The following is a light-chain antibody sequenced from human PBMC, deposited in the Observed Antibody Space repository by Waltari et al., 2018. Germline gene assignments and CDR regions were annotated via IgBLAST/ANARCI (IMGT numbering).Light chain of an antibody. CDR2: GNN. CDR3: QSYDSSLSRTV. Sequence: QSVLTQPPSVSGAPGQRVTISCTGSSSNIGAAYAVHWYRQLPPAAPKLRIYGNNIRSSGVPDRISGSRSGTSASLAITGLQAEDEGDYYCQSYDSSLSRTVFGGGTKLTVL. V-gene: IGLV1-40*01. J-gene: IGLJ2*01. CDR1: SSNIGAAYA.